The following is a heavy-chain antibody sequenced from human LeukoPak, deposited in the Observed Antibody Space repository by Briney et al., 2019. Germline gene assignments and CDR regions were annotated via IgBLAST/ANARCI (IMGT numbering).Heavy chain of an antibody. CDR3: ATAKWGYDSSLSAPPDY. V-gene: IGHV1-69*13. CDR1: GGTFSSYA. D-gene: IGHD3-22*01. J-gene: IGHJ4*02. CDR2: IIPIFGTA. Sequence: SVKVSCKASGGTFSSYAISWVRQAPGQGLEWMGGIIPIFGTANYAQKFQGRVTITVDVSTSIAYMELSSLRSEGTAVYYCATAKWGYDSSLSAPPDYWAREPWSPSPQ.